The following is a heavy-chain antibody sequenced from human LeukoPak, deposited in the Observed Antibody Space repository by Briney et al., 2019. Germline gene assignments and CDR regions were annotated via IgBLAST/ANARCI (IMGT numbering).Heavy chain of an antibody. J-gene: IGHJ3*02. CDR1: GGSISSGSYY. CDR2: IYTSGST. Sequence: KPSETLSLTCTVSGGSISSGSYYWSWIRQPAGKGLEWIGRIYTSGSTNYNPSLKSRVTISVDTSKNQFSLKLSSVTAADTAVYYCARAVGAAFDIWGQGTMVTVSS. CDR3: ARAVGAAFDI. V-gene: IGHV4-61*02. D-gene: IGHD1-26*01.